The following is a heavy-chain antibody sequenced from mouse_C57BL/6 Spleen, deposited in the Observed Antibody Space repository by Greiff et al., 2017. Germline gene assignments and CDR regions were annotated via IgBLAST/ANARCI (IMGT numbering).Heavy chain of an antibody. J-gene: IGHJ3*01. CDR2: ISSGSSTI. Sequence: EVMLVESGGGLVKPGGSLKLSCAASGFTFSDYGMHWVRQAPEKGLEWVAYISSGSSTIYYADTVKGRFTISRVNAKNTLFLQMTSLRSEDTAMYYCAICSNYEGWFACWGQGTLVTVSA. CDR1: GFTFSDYG. CDR3: AICSNYEGWFAC. D-gene: IGHD2-5*01. V-gene: IGHV5-17*01.